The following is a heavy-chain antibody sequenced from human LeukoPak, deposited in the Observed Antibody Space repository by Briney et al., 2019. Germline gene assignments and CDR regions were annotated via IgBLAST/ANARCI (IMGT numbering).Heavy chain of an antibody. CDR3: ARVLRGPRDSSGNYYYFDY. CDR1: GFSLRTSGMC. Sequence: SGPTLVHPTQPLTLTCTFSGFSLRTSGMCVSWIRQPPGKALEWLARIDWDDDKYYSTSLKTRLTISKDTSKNQVALTMTNMDPLDTATYYCARVLRGPRDSSGNYYYFDYWGQGTPVTASS. CDR2: IDWDDDK. V-gene: IGHV2-70*11. D-gene: IGHD3-22*01. J-gene: IGHJ4*02.